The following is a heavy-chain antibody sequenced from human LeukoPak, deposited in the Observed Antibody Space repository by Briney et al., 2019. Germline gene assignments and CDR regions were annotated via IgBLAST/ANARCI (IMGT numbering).Heavy chain of an antibody. CDR3: ATPGETSGWYPDH. CDR1: GFTVSGSA. D-gene: IGHD6-19*01. V-gene: IGHV3-73*01. J-gene: IGHJ4*02. CDR2: VRSKGYNYAT. Sequence: PGGSLRLSCAASGFTVSGSAMHWVRQASGKGLEWLGRVRSKGYNYATAYSASVKDRFIISRDDSKSTAYLQMSSLKSEDTAVYYCATPGETSGWYPDHWGQGTLVTVSS.